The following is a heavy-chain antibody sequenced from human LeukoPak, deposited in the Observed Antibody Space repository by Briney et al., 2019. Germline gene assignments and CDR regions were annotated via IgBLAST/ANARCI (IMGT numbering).Heavy chain of an antibody. CDR3: ASFQEQANPYYDFT. J-gene: IGHJ5*02. CDR2: ISAYNGNT. D-gene: IGHD3-3*01. CDR1: GYTLTELS. V-gene: IGHV1-18*01. Sequence: ASVKVSCKVSGYTLTELSMHWVRQAPGQGLEWMGWISAYNGNTNYAQKLQGRVTMTTDTSTSTAYMELRSLRSDDTAVYYCASFQEQANPYYDFTWGQGPLVTFSS.